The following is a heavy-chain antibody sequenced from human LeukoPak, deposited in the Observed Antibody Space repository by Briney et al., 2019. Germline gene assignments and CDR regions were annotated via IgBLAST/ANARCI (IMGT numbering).Heavy chain of an antibody. J-gene: IGHJ4*02. CDR2: ISTYNGNT. CDR3: ARFMVRAVTQVASDY. Sequence: ASVKVSCKASGYTYTDYGINWVRQAPGQGLEWMGWISTYNGNTIYAEKLQGRVTMTRDTSTSTAYMDLRSLRSDDTAVYYCARFMVRAVTQVASDYWGQGTLVTVSS. D-gene: IGHD3-10*01. CDR1: GYTYTDYG. V-gene: IGHV1-18*01.